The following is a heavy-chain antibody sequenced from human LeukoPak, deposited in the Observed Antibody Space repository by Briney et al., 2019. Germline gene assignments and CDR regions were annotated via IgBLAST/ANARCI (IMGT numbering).Heavy chain of an antibody. V-gene: IGHV4-34*01. Sequence: SEILSLTCAVYGGSFSGYYWSWIRQPPGKGLEWIGEINHSGSTNYNPSLKSRVTISVDTSKNQFSLKLSSVTAADTAVYYCARDSSGWYHWFDPWGQGTLVTVSS. CDR3: ARDSSGWYHWFDP. J-gene: IGHJ5*02. D-gene: IGHD6-19*01. CDR1: GGSFSGYY. CDR2: INHSGST.